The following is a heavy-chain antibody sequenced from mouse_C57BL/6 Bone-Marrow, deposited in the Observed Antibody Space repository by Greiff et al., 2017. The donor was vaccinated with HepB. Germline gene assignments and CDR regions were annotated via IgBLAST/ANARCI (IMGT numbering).Heavy chain of an antibody. V-gene: IGHV7-3*01. Sequence: EVHLVESGGGLVQPGGSLSLSCAASGFTFTDYYMSWVRQPPGKALEWLGFIRNKANGYTTEYSASVKGRFTISRDNSQSILYLQMNALRAEDSATYYCARYTPQYYGSSRHWYFDVWGTGTTVTVSS. J-gene: IGHJ1*03. CDR2: IRNKANGYTT. D-gene: IGHD1-1*01. CDR3: ARYTPQYYGSSRHWYFDV. CDR1: GFTFTDYY.